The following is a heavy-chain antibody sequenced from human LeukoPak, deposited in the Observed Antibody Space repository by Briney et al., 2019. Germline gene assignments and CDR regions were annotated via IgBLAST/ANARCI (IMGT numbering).Heavy chain of an antibody. CDR1: GFTFSSYA. J-gene: IGHJ3*02. CDR3: ALTPGSSHAFDI. Sequence: GGSLRLSCAASGFTFSSYAMSWVRQAPGKGLEWVSAISGSGGSTYYADSVKGRFTISRDNSKNTLYLQMNSLRAEDTAVYYCALTPGSSHAFDIWGQGTMATVSS. D-gene: IGHD6-13*01. CDR2: ISGSGGST. V-gene: IGHV3-23*01.